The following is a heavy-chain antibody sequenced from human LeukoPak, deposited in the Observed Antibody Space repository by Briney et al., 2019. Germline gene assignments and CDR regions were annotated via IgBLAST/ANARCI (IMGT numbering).Heavy chain of an antibody. V-gene: IGHV4-59*01. Sequence: SETLSLACTVSGGSISSYYWSWIRQPPGKGLEWIGYIYYSGSTNYNPSLKSRVTISVDTSKNQFSLKLSSVTAADTAVYYCARDGPLRGDFDYWGQGTLVTVSS. D-gene: IGHD5-12*01. CDR1: GGSISSYY. CDR2: IYYSGST. CDR3: ARDGPLRGDFDY. J-gene: IGHJ4*02.